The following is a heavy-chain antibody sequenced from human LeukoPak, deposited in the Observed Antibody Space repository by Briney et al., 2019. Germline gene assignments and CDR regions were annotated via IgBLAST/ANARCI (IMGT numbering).Heavy chain of an antibody. V-gene: IGHV1-2*02. CDR3: STIVVVVAATQDY. Sequence: ASEKVSCKASGYTFTGYYMHWVRQAPGQGLEWMGWINPNSGGTNYAQKFQGRVTMTRDTSISTAYMELSRLRSDDTAVYYCSTIVVVVAATQDYWGQGTLVTVSS. CDR2: INPNSGGT. CDR1: GYTFTGYY. J-gene: IGHJ4*02. D-gene: IGHD2-15*01.